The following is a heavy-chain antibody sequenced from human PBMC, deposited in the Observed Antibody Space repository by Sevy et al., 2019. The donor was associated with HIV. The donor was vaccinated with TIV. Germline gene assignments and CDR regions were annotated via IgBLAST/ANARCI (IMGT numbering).Heavy chain of an antibody. CDR3: ARDLVATIWADYYYYYGMDV. D-gene: IGHD5-12*01. CDR2: IKQDGSEK. Sequence: GGSLRLSCAASGFTFSSYWMSWVRHAPGKGLEWVANIKQDGSEKYYVDSVKGRFTISRDNAKNSLYLQMNSLRAEDTAVYYCARDLVATIWADYYYYYGMDVWGQGTTVTVSS. J-gene: IGHJ6*02. V-gene: IGHV3-7*03. CDR1: GFTFSSYW.